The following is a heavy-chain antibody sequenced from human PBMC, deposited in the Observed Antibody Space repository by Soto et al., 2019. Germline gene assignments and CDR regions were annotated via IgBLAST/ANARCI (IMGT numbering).Heavy chain of an antibody. CDR3: AREYCTSDSCYLPDV. CDR2: ISAYNGNT. V-gene: IGHV1-18*01. CDR1: GYTFTSYG. J-gene: IGHJ6*04. Sequence: ASVKVSCKASGYTFTSYGISWVRQAPGQGLEWMGWISAYNGNTNYAQKLQGRVTMTTDTSTSTAYMELRSLRSDDTAVYYCAREYCTSDSCYLPDVWGKGTTVTVSS. D-gene: IGHD2-2*01.